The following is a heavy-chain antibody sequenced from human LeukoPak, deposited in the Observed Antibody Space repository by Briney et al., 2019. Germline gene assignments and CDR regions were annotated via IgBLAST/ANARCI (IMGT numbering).Heavy chain of an antibody. CDR3: ARRAGQQLVLYYFDY. V-gene: IGHV1-2*02. CDR2: INPNSGGT. Sequence: ASVEVSCKASGYTFTGYYMHWVRQAPGQGLEWMGWINPNSGGTNYAQKFQGRVTMTRDTSISTAYMELSRLRSDDTAVYYCARRAGQQLVLYYFDYWGQGTLVTVSS. D-gene: IGHD6-13*01. CDR1: GYTFTGYY. J-gene: IGHJ4*02.